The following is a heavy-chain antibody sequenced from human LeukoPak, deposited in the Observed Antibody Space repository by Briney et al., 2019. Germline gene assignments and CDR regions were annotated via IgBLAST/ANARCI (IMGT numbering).Heavy chain of an antibody. V-gene: IGHV4-4*07. J-gene: IGHJ4*02. CDR2: IYTSGST. CDR3: ARDPVLNYYDSSGREDY. Sequence: SETLSLTCTVSGGSIISYYWSWIRQPAGKGLEWIGRIYTSGSTNYNPSLKSRVTISVDKSKNQFSLKLSSVTAADTAVYYCARDPVLNYYDSSGREDYWGQGTLVTVSS. D-gene: IGHD3-22*01. CDR1: GGSIISYY.